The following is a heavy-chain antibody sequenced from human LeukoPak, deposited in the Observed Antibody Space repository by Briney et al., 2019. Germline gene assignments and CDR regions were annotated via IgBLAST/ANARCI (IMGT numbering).Heavy chain of an antibody. V-gene: IGHV4-59*01. CDR1: GGSISSYY. Sequence: SETLSLTCTVSGGSISSYYWSWIRQPPGKGLEWIGYIYYSGSTNYNPSLESRVTISVDTSKNQFSLKLSSVTAADTAVYYCARGIWGYSSGPNDYWGQGTLVTVSS. J-gene: IGHJ4*02. CDR2: IYYSGST. D-gene: IGHD6-19*01. CDR3: ARGIWGYSSGPNDY.